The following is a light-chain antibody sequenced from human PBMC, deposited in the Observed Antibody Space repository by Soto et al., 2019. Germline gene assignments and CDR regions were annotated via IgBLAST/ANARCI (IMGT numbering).Light chain of an antibody. CDR3: QQYAGSPRT. CDR2: GAS. CDR1: QSVGGD. V-gene: IGKV3-20*01. J-gene: IGKJ1*01. Sequence: PGERVTLSCRASQSVGGDVAWYQQKPGQAPRLLIYGASNKATGIPDRFTGSGSGTDSTLTINRVEPEDFAVYFCQQYAGSPRTFGQGTKVDIK.